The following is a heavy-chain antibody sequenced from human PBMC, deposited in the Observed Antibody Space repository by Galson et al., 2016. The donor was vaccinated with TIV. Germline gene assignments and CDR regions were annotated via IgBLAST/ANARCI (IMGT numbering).Heavy chain of an antibody. CDR2: IWYDGSNK. CDR3: AREGVGYCSSTSCPYYGLDV. V-gene: IGHV3-33*01. J-gene: IGHJ6*02. CDR1: GFTFSTCA. D-gene: IGHD2-2*01. Sequence: SCAASGFTFSTCAMHWVRQAPGKGLEWVAIIWYDGSNKYYADSVRGRFTISRDNSKNTLYLQMNSLRAEDTAVYSCAREGVGYCSSTSCPYYGLDVWGQGTTATVSS.